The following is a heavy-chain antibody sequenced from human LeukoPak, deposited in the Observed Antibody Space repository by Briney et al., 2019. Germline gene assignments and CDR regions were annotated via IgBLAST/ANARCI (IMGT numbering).Heavy chain of an antibody. Sequence: SETLSLTCAVSGYSISSGYYWGWIRQPPGKGLEWIGSIYHSGSTYYNPSLKSRVPIPVDTSKNQFSLKLSSVTAADTAVYYCASSSGYWTNGVCIGNAFDIWGQGTMVTVSS. J-gene: IGHJ3*02. V-gene: IGHV4-38-2*01. D-gene: IGHD2-8*01. CDR1: GYSISSGYY. CDR3: ASSSGYWTNGVCIGNAFDI. CDR2: IYHSGST.